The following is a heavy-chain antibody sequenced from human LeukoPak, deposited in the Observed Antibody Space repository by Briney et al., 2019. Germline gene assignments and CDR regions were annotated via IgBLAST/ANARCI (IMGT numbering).Heavy chain of an antibody. CDR1: GFTFSDYY. V-gene: IGHV3-11*01. CDR2: ISSSGSTI. Sequence: GGSLRLSCAASGFTFSDYYMSWIRQAPGKGLEWVSYISSSGSTIYYADSVKGRFTISRDNAKNSLYLQMNSLKTEDTAVYYCTTQSRYCSGGSCLKTDYWGQGTLVTVSS. CDR3: TTQSRYCSGGSCLKTDY. D-gene: IGHD2-15*01. J-gene: IGHJ4*02.